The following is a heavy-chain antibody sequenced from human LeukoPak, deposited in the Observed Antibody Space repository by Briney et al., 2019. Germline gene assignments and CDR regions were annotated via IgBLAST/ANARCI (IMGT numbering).Heavy chain of an antibody. CDR1: GGSISSGDYY. J-gene: IGHJ4*02. CDR2: IYYSGST. V-gene: IGHV4-30-4*08. Sequence: SQTLSLTCTVSGGSISSGDYYWNWIRQPPGKGLEWIGYIYYSGSTYYNPSLKSRVTISVDTSKNQFSLKLSSVTAADTAVYYCARGSYVTPNFDSWGQGTLVTVSS. D-gene: IGHD3-16*01. CDR3: ARGSYVTPNFDS.